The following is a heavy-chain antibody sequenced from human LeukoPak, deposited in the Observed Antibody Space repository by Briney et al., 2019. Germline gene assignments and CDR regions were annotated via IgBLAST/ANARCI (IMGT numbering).Heavy chain of an antibody. J-gene: IGHJ4*02. V-gene: IGHV1-69*04. Sequence: GASVNVSCKASGGTFSSYAISWVRQAPGQGLEWMGRIIPILGIANYAQKFQGRVTITADKSTSTAYMELSSLRSEDTAVYYCARDLLSYYDSSATPFDYWGQGTLVTVSS. CDR2: IIPILGIA. D-gene: IGHD3-22*01. CDR1: GGTFSSYA. CDR3: ARDLLSYYDSSATPFDY.